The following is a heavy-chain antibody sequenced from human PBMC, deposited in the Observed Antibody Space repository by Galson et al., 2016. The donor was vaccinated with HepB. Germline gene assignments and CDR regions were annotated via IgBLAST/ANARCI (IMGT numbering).Heavy chain of an antibody. Sequence: PALVKPTQTLTLTCTLSGFSLSTSGMCVSWIRQPPGKALEWLALIDWDDDKYHSTSLKTRLTISKDTSKNLVVLTMTNMDPVDTATYYCARMVGYYDRSGYSGMDVWSQGTTVTVSS. CDR2: IDWDDDK. CDR1: GFSLSTSGMC. J-gene: IGHJ6*02. V-gene: IGHV2-70*01. CDR3: ARMVGYYDRSGYSGMDV. D-gene: IGHD3-22*01.